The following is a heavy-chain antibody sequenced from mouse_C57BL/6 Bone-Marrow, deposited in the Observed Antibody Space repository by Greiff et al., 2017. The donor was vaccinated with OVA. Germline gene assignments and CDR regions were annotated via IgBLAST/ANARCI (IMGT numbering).Heavy chain of an antibody. V-gene: IGHV6-6*01. CDR3: SRITTVVATRGYFDV. D-gene: IGHD1-1*01. CDR1: GFTFSDAW. J-gene: IGHJ1*03. CDR2: IRNKANNHAT. Sequence: EVQLEESGGGLVQPGGSMKLSCAASGFTFSDAWMDWVRQSPEQGLEWVAEIRNKANNHATYYAESVKGRFTISRDDSKSIVYLQMNSLRAEDTGIYYCSRITTVVATRGYFDVWGTGTTVTVSS.